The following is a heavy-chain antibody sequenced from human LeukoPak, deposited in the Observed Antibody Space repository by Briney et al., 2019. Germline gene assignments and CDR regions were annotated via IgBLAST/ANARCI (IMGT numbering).Heavy chain of an antibody. V-gene: IGHV3-23*01. Sequence: GGSLRLSCAASGFTFSSYAMSWVRQAPGKGLEWVSAISGSGGSTYYADSVKGRFTISRDKSKNTLYLQMNSLRAEDTAVYYCAKAPYSSGWYVSDYWGQGTLVTVSS. J-gene: IGHJ4*02. CDR3: AKAPYSSGWYVSDY. D-gene: IGHD6-19*01. CDR2: ISGSGGST. CDR1: GFTFSSYA.